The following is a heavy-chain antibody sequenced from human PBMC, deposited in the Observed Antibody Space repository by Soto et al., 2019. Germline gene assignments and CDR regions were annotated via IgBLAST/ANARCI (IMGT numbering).Heavy chain of an antibody. J-gene: IGHJ6*02. CDR3: ARESRMVRGVIITYYYSSYGMDV. CDR1: GGTFSSYA. V-gene: IGHV1-69*13. Sequence: SVKVSCKASGGTFSSYAISWVRQAPGHGLEWMGGIIPIFGTANYAQKFQGRVTITADESTSRADMELSRLRSEDTAVYYCARESRMVRGVIITYYYSSYGMDVWGQGTTLTVSS. D-gene: IGHD3-10*01. CDR2: IIPIFGTA.